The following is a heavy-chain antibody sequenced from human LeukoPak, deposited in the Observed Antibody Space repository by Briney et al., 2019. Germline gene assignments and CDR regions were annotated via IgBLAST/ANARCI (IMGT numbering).Heavy chain of an antibody. CDR2: INHSGST. Sequence: SETLSLTCAVYGGCFSGYYWSWIRQPPGEGLEWIGEINHSGSTNYNPSLKSRVTISVDTSKNQFSLKLSSVTAADTAVYYCARVRRASYYGSGNWFDPWGQGTLVTVSS. J-gene: IGHJ5*02. V-gene: IGHV4-34*01. CDR1: GGCFSGYY. D-gene: IGHD3-10*01. CDR3: ARVRRASYYGSGNWFDP.